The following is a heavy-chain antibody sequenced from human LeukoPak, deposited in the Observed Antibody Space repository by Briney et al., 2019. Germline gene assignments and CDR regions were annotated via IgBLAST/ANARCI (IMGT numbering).Heavy chain of an antibody. CDR1: GGSISSYY. V-gene: IGHV4-59*01. D-gene: IGHD6-13*01. J-gene: IGHJ4*02. CDR3: ARGSKAAPGTFDY. CDR2: IYYTGST. Sequence: SETLSLTCTVSGGSISSYYWSWIRQPPGKGLEWIGYIYYTGSTDYNPSLKSRVAISVDTSKNQFSLKLSPVTAADTAVYYCARGSKAAPGTFDYWGQGTLVAVSS.